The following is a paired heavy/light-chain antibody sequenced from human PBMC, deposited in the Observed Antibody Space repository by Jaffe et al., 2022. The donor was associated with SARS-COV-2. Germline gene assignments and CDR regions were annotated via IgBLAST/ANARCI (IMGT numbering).Heavy chain of an antibody. CDR3: ARGDGYLRRDFEY. V-gene: IGHV4-61*02. J-gene: IGHJ4*02. CDR2: IETSGSI. Sequence: QVQLQESGPGLVRPSQTLSLSCTVSGASIRSGSYYWTWVRQPAGKGLEWIGRIETSGSIDYNPSLKNRVTISFDASKNQFSLKLTSVTAADTAVYYCARGDGYLRRDFEYWGQGTLVTVSS. D-gene: IGHD5-12*01. CDR1: GASIRSGSYY.
Light chain of an antibody. V-gene: IGKV2-28*01. CDR1: QSLVHSNGYSY. Sequence: DIVMTQSPLSLPVTPGEPASISCRSSQSLVHSNGYSYLDWYLQKPGQSPQLLIYLGSNRASGVPDRFSGSGSGTDFTLKISRVEAEDVGIYYCMQALHTPCTFGGGTKVEIK. CDR3: MQALHTPCT. CDR2: LGS. J-gene: IGKJ4*01.